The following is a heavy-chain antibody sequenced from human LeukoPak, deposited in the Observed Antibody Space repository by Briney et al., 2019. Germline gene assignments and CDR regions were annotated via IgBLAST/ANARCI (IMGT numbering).Heavy chain of an antibody. CDR3: ATRGYSYGNLDY. D-gene: IGHD5-18*01. CDR2: IDPSDSYT. V-gene: IGHV5-10-1*01. Sequence: GESLQISCQGSGYSFTSYWISWVRQMPGKGLEWRGRIDPSDSYTNYSPSFQGHVTISADKSISTASLQWSSLKASDTAMYYCATRGYSYGNLDYWGQGTLVTVSS. CDR1: GYSFTSYW. J-gene: IGHJ4*02.